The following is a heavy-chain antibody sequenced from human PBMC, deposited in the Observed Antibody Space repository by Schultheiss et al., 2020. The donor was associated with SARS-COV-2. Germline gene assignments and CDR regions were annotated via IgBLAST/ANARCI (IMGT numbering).Heavy chain of an antibody. Sequence: SQTLSLTCTVSGGSISSSSYYWGWIRQPPGKGLEWIGYIYYNGYTKYTPSLKSRVTVSLDMSKNQLALKLNSVTAADTALYYCARGDTDHFDHWGQGTLVTVSS. D-gene: IGHD3-16*01. V-gene: IGHV4-61*05. CDR3: ARGDTDHFDH. CDR1: GGSISSSSYY. CDR2: IYYNGYT. J-gene: IGHJ4*02.